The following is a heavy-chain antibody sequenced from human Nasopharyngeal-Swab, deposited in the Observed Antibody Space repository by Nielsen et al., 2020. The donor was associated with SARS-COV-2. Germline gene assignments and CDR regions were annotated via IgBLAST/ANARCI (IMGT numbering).Heavy chain of an antibody. CDR2: IYPGDSDT. J-gene: IGHJ6*02. Sequence: VRQMPGKGLGWMGIIYPGDSDTIYSTSFQGQVTISADKSISTAYLQWSSLKASDTVMYYCTRLTAGAYYYYYYGMDVWGQGTTVTVSS. V-gene: IGHV5-51*01. D-gene: IGHD5-18*01. CDR3: TRLTAGAYYYYYYGMDV.